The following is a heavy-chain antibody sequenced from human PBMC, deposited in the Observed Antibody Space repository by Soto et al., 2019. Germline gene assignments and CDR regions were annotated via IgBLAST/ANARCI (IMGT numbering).Heavy chain of an antibody. CDR2: FYYSGST. CDR1: GGSISSYY. J-gene: IGHJ6*02. Sequence: SETLSLTCTVAGGSISSYYWSWIRPPPGKGLEWIGYFYYSGSTNYNPSLKSQVTISVDTSKYQFSLKLSSVTAADTAVYYCAGGIGLRGLVYYYGMDVWGQGTTVTVSS. D-gene: IGHD5-12*01. CDR3: AGGIGLRGLVYYYGMDV. V-gene: IGHV4-59*01.